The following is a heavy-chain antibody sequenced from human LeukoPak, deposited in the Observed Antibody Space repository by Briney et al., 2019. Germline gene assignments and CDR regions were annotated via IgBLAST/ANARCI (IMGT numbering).Heavy chain of an antibody. Sequence: GRSLRLSCAASGFTFSSYGMHWVRQAPGKGLEWVAVIWYDGSNKYYADSVKGRFTISRDNSKNTLCLQMNSLRAEDTAVYYCAKAVLEYDSSGYFDYWGQGTLVTVSS. CDR1: GFTFSSYG. D-gene: IGHD3-22*01. J-gene: IGHJ4*02. CDR3: AKAVLEYDSSGYFDY. CDR2: IWYDGSNK. V-gene: IGHV3-33*06.